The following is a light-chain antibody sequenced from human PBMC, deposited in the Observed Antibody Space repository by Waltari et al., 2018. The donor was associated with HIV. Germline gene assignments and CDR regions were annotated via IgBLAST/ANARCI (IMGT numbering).Light chain of an antibody. CDR1: YGSASASSY. Sequence: QTVVTQEPSFSVSPGGTVTLTCCLCYGSASASSYPIWYQQTPGQAPRTLIYSTNTRSSGVPDRFSGSILGNKAALTITGAQADDESDYYCVLFMGNGIWVFGGGTKLTVL. CDR3: VLFMGNGIWV. V-gene: IGLV8-61*01. CDR2: STN. J-gene: IGLJ3*02.